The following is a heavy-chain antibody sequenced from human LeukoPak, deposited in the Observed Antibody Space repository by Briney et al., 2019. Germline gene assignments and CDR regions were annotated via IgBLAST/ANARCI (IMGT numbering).Heavy chain of an antibody. CDR1: GFTFDDYA. J-gene: IGHJ4*02. CDR3: AKDTLGYYDFWSGYLAVGYFDY. V-gene: IGHV3-9*01. Sequence: GGSLRLSCAASGFTFDDYAMHWVRQAPGKGLEWVSGISWNSGSIGYADSVKGRFTISRDNAKNSLYLQTNSLRAEDTALYYCAKDTLGYYDFWSGYLAVGYFDYWGQGTLVTVSS. CDR2: ISWNSGSI. D-gene: IGHD3-3*01.